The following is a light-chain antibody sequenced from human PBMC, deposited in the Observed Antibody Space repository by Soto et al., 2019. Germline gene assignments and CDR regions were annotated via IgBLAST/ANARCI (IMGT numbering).Light chain of an antibody. CDR3: QQANSFPWT. CDR1: QDISGW. CDR2: AAS. J-gene: IGKJ1*01. Sequence: QMTQSPSSVSASVGDRVTITCRASQDISGWLAWFQQKPGKAPNLLIYAASILQSGVPSRFSGSGSGTDFTLTITYLQPEDFATYYCQQANSFPWTFGQGTKVDIK. V-gene: IGKV1D-12*01.